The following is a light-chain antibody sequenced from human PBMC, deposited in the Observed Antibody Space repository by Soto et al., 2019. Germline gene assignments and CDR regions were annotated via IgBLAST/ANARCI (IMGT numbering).Light chain of an antibody. J-gene: IGKJ1*01. CDR1: QSVSSSY. CDR3: QQYGSSPRT. V-gene: IGKV3-20*01. CDR2: GAS. Sequence: DIVLTQSPGTLSLSPGERATLSCRASQSVSSSYLAWYQQKPGQAPRLLIYGASRRATGIPDRFSGSGSATDFTLTISRLEPEDFAVYYCQQYGSSPRTFGQGTKVDIK.